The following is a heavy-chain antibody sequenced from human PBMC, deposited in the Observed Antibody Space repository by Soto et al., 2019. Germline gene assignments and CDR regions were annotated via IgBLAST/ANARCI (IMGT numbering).Heavy chain of an antibody. CDR2: IYYSGST. D-gene: IGHD7-27*01. J-gene: IGHJ4*02. CDR1: GGSISSYY. Sequence: SETLSLTCTVSGGSISSYYWSRIRQPPGKGLEWIGYIYYSGSTNYNPSLKSRVTISVDTSKNQFSLKLSSVTAADTAVYYCARRWGRTFDYWGQGTLVTVSS. V-gene: IGHV4-59*08. CDR3: ARRWGRTFDY.